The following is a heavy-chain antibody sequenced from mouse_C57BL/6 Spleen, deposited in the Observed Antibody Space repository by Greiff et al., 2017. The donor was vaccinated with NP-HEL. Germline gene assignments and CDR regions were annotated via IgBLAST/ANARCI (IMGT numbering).Heavy chain of an antibody. CDR2: INPNNGGT. D-gene: IGHD1-1*01. Sequence: EVQLQQSGPELVKPGASVKISCKASGYTFTDYYMNWVKQSHGKSLEWIGDINPNNGGTSYNQKFKGKATLTVDKSSSTAYMELRSLTSEDSAVYYCARSGYYGSSSFAYWGQGTLVTVSA. J-gene: IGHJ3*01. CDR3: ARSGYYGSSSFAY. V-gene: IGHV1-26*01. CDR1: GYTFTDYY.